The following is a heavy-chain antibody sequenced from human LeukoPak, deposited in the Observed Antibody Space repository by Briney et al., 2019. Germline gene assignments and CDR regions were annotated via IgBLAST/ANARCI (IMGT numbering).Heavy chain of an antibody. CDR3: GKLIPGYYDSIGYYVPGRYFDY. V-gene: IGHV4-39*07. CDR1: GGSISSSSHY. J-gene: IGHJ4*02. CDR2: IYYSGSS. Sequence: SDTLSLTCTVSGGSISSSSHYWGWFRQPPGKGLEWIGYIYYSGSSFCNPSLKSRVTISVYKSKNQFSLKLSSLSAAHMSEYKGGKLIPGYYDSIGYYVPGRYFDYWGQGTLVTVSS. D-gene: IGHD3-22*01.